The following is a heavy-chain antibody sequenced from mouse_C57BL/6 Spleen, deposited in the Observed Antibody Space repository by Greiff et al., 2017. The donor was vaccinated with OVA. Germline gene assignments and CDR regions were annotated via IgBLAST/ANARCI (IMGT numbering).Heavy chain of an antibody. V-gene: IGHV5-12*01. D-gene: IGHD3-2*02. CDR2: ISNGGGST. Sequence: EVQLVESGGGLVQPGGSLKLSCAASGFTFSDYYMYWVRQTPEKRLEWVAYISNGGGSTYYPDTVKGRFTISRDNAKNTLYLQMSRLKSEDTAMYYCASHDSSGYSLAMDDWGQETTVTVS. CDR1: GFTFSDYY. CDR3: ASHDSSGYSLAMDD. J-gene: IGHJ4*01.